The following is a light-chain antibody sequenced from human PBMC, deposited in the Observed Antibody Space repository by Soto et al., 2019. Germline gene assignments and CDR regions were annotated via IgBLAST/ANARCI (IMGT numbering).Light chain of an antibody. V-gene: IGLV2-14*03. J-gene: IGLJ2*01. CDR1: SSDVGDFNY. CDR2: DVT. CDR3: SSYSSSSTHVV. Sequence: QSALTPPASVSGSPGRSVTISCTGSSSDVGDFNYVSWYQHLPGKAPKLIIYDVTNRPSGISYRFSASKSGRTASLTISGLQAEDEADYYFSSYSSSSTHVVFGGGTKLTVL.